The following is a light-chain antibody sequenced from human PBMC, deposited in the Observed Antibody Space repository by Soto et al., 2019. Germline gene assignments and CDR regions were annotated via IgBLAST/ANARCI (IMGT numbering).Light chain of an antibody. CDR1: HSFSGT. Sequence: DIQMTQSPSTLSASVGDRVTITCRASHSFSGTLAWCQKKPGNAPKLLIFDASSLERGVPSRFSGSGSGTEFTLSISSLQPDDFATYYCQQYDTYSRTFGQGTKVDIK. CDR2: DAS. V-gene: IGKV1-5*01. CDR3: QQYDTYSRT. J-gene: IGKJ1*01.